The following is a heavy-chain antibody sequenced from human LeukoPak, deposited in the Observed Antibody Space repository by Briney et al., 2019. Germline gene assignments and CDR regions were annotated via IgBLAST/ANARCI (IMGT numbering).Heavy chain of an antibody. CDR1: GGSISSYS. J-gene: IGHJ5*02. CDR2: IYHSGST. D-gene: IGHD3-22*01. Sequence: SETLSLTCTVSGGSISSYSWSWIRQPPGKGLEWLGYIYHSGSTYYNPSLKSRVTISVDTSKNQFSLKLSSVTAADTAVYYCASGKYYDSSGYLPTGWFDPWGQGSLVTVSS. V-gene: IGHV4-30-2*05. CDR3: ASGKYYDSSGYLPTGWFDP.